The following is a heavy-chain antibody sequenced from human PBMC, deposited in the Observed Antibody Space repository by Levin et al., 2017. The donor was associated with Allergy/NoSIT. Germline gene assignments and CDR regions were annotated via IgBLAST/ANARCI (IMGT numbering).Heavy chain of an antibody. D-gene: IGHD3-10*01. CDR3: ARDRLLVRGIISHYYYYGMDV. Sequence: LGESLKISCAASQFKFNIYGMHWVRQAPGKGLEWVAAIWYDGSNKYYADSVKGRFTISRDNSKNTVYLQMNSLRAEDTGVYYCARDRLLVRGIISHYYYYGMDVWGQGTTVAVSS. CDR1: QFKFNIYG. J-gene: IGHJ6*02. CDR2: IWYDGSNK. V-gene: IGHV3-33*01.